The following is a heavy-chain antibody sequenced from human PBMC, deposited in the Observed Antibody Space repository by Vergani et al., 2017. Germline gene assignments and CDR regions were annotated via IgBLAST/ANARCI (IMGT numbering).Heavy chain of an antibody. Sequence: VQRVQSGAEVKKRGSSVKVSCKASGGTFSSYAISWVRQAPGQGLEVMGGIIPIFGTANYAQKFQGRVTITADESTSAAYMELSSLRSEDTAVYYCAREGGAVVTPMPYYYYSMDFWGKGTTVIVSS. CDR2: IIPIFGTA. V-gene: IGHV1-69*01. D-gene: IGHD4-23*01. J-gene: IGHJ6*03. CDR1: GGTFSSYA. CDR3: AREGGAVVTPMPYYYYSMDF.